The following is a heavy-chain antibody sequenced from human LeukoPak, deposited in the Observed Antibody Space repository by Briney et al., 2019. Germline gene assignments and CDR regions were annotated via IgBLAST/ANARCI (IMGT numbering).Heavy chain of an antibody. CDR1: GGTFSSYA. Sequence: SVKVSCKAAGGTFSSYAISWVRQAPGQGLEWMGGIIPIFGTANYAQKFQGRVTITADESTSTAYMELSSLRSEDTAVYYCARYQLLSNWFDPWGQGTLVTVSS. V-gene: IGHV1-69*01. CDR3: ARYQLLSNWFDP. D-gene: IGHD2-2*01. J-gene: IGHJ5*02. CDR2: IIPIFGTA.